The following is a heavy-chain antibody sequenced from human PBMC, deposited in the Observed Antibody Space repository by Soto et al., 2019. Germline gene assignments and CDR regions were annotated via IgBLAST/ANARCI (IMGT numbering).Heavy chain of an antibody. CDR3: ARLIYGSGSYYNPPNWFDP. D-gene: IGHD3-10*01. CDR1: GGTFSSYA. V-gene: IGHV1-69*06. CDR2: ISPIFGTA. Sequence: QVQLVQSGAEVKKPGSSVKVSCKASGGTFSSYAISWVRQAPGQGLEWMGGISPIFGTANYAQKFQGRVTITADKSTSTAYMELSSLRSEDTAVYYCARLIYGSGSYYNPPNWFDPWGQGTLVNVSS. J-gene: IGHJ5*02.